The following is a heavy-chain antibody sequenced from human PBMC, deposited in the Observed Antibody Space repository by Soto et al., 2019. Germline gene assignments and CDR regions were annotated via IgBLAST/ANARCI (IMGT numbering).Heavy chain of an antibody. Sequence: PGGSLRLSCAASGFTFSNYGMHWVRQAPGKGLEWVAVISSDGSKIFYADSVKGRLTISRDNSKNTLFVQMNSLRAEDTAVYYCAKAQGSLQKLGRNYLDFWGQGIRVTVSS. V-gene: IGHV3-30*18. J-gene: IGHJ4*02. CDR3: AKAQGSLQKLGRNYLDF. CDR1: GFTFSNYG. CDR2: ISSDGSKI. D-gene: IGHD3-10*01.